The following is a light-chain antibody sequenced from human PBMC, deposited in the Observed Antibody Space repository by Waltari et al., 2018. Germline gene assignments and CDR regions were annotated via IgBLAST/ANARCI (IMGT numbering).Light chain of an antibody. V-gene: IGKV4-1*01. J-gene: IGKJ2*01. Sequence: DIVMTQSPDSLAVSLGERATIKLNSIPSVLYSPQNKTYLAWYQQKPGQPPKLLIYWAFTRESGVPDRFSGSGSGTDFTLTIDSLQAEDVAVYYCQQYYTSPYTFGQGTKLEIK. CDR3: QQYYTSPYT. CDR1: PSVLYSPQNKTY. CDR2: WAF.